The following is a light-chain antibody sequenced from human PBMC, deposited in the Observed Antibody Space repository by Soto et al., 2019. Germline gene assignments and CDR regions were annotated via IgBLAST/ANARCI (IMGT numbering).Light chain of an antibody. CDR3: QQYATSPAVT. Sequence: EIVLTQSPGTLSLSPGARATLSCRASESVSSNYFAWYQHKPGQAPRLLIYGGSSRAAGIPDRFSGSGSGTDFTLTISSLEPEDLAVFYCQQYATSPAVTFGPGTKVDIK. J-gene: IGKJ3*01. V-gene: IGKV3-20*01. CDR2: GGS. CDR1: ESVSSNY.